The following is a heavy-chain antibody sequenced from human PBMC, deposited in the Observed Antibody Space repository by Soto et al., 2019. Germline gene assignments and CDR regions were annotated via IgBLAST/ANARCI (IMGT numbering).Heavy chain of an antibody. CDR2: INHSGRV. V-gene: IGHV4-34*01. D-gene: IGHD3-22*01. CDR1: GGSFSGHS. J-gene: IGHJ5*01. Sequence: PSETLSLTCAVYGGSFSGHSWTWIRQSPGKGLEWIGDINHSGRVNYSPSLKSRVTISLDTXKNQFSLTLSAVTAADTAMYYCSTRAYDTNGYYRFNPWGQGTLVTVSS. CDR3: STRAYDTNGYYRFNP.